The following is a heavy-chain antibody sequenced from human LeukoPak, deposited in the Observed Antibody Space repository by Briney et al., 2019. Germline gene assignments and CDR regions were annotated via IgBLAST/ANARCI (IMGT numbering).Heavy chain of an antibody. CDR1: GGSITGYY. Sequence: SETLSLTCTVSGGSITGYYWTWIRQPAGKGLEWIGRIYSGGSTNYNPPLKSRVTMSVDTSKNQFSLKLSSVTAADTAVYYCATGRDADSARGYYDMDVWGQGATVTVSS. V-gene: IGHV4-4*07. CDR2: IYSGGST. CDR3: ATGRDADSARGYYDMDV. D-gene: IGHD5-24*01. J-gene: IGHJ6*02.